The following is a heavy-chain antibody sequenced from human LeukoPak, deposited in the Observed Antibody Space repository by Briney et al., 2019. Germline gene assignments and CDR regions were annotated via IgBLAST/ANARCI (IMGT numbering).Heavy chain of an antibody. D-gene: IGHD2-2*01. Sequence: GASLRLSCAASRFTFSSYAMSCVRQVPGKGLEWVSAISSSGGSTYYADSVKGRFTISRDNSKNTLHLQMDSLRAEDTAVYHCAKTGGSVPAAISGWFDPWGQGTLITVSS. CDR1: RFTFSSYA. CDR2: ISSSGGST. V-gene: IGHV3-23*01. CDR3: AKTGGSVPAAISGWFDP. J-gene: IGHJ5*02.